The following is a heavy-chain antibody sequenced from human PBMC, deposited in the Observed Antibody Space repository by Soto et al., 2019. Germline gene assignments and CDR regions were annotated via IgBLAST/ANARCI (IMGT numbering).Heavy chain of an antibody. Sequence: GGSLRLSCAASGFTFSSYAMSWVRQAPGKGLEWVSAISGSGGSTYYADSVKGRFTISRDNSKNTLYLQMNSLRAEDTAVYYFAKNGENYDFWSGSRHFDYWGQGTLVTVSS. CDR2: ISGSGGST. D-gene: IGHD3-3*01. CDR1: GFTFSSYA. CDR3: AKNGENYDFWSGSRHFDY. V-gene: IGHV3-23*01. J-gene: IGHJ4*02.